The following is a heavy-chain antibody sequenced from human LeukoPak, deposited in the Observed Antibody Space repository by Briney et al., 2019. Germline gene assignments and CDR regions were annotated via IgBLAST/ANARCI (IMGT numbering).Heavy chain of an antibody. J-gene: IGHJ2*01. D-gene: IGHD5-18*01. CDR1: GGSISSYY. CDR2: IYYSGST. CDR3: ATRYSYGSSTTPKDRNWYFDL. Sequence: SETLSLTCTVSGGSISSYYWSWIRQPPGKGLEWIGYIYYSGSTNYNPSLKSRVTISVDTSKNQFSLKLSSMTAADTAVYYCATRYSYGSSTTPKDRNWYFDLWGRGTLVTVSS. V-gene: IGHV4-59*01.